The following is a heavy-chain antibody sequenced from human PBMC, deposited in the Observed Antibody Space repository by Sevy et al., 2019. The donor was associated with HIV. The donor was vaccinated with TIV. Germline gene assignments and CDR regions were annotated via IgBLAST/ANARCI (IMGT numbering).Heavy chain of an antibody. CDR1: GFTFASFA. D-gene: IGHD3-10*01. CDR3: AEDFGDAASYPPPFFWDY. Sequence: GGSLRLSCAASGFTFASFAMSWVRQVPGKGLEWVSGINGDGGSVYYADSVKGRFTISRDNSKNTLYLQMNTLRAEDTALYFCAEDFGDAASYPPPFFWDYWGQGTLVTVSS. CDR2: INGDGGSV. J-gene: IGHJ4*02. V-gene: IGHV3-23*01.